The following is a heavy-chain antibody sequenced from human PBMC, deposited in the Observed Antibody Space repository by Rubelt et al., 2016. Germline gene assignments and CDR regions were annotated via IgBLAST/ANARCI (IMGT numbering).Heavy chain of an antibody. Sequence: QVQLVQSGAEVKKPGASVKASCKASGYTFTSYGISWVRQAPGQGLEWMGWISAYNGNTNYAQKPQGRVTLTPDTSTRTAYMGLRGLRTDVTAVYYCARCYGSGSYGNWFDPWGQGTLVTVSS. J-gene: IGHJ5*02. V-gene: IGHV1-18*01. CDR1: GYTFTSYG. CDR2: ISAYNGNT. D-gene: IGHD3-10*01. CDR3: ARCYGSGSYGNWFDP.